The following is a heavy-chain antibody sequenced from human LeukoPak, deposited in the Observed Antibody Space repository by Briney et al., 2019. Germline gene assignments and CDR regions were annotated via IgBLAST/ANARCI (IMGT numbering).Heavy chain of an antibody. CDR3: AKWGDYDVLTGYYDSDY. CDR2: IGGSGGTT. Sequence: PGGSLRLSCAASGLTFSNYAMSWVRQAPGKGLEWVSAIGGSGGTTYYADSVKGRFTISRDNSKNTLYLQMRSLRAEDTAVYYCAKWGDYDVLTGYYDSDYWGQGTLVTVSS. CDR1: GLTFSNYA. V-gene: IGHV3-23*01. D-gene: IGHD3-9*01. J-gene: IGHJ4*02.